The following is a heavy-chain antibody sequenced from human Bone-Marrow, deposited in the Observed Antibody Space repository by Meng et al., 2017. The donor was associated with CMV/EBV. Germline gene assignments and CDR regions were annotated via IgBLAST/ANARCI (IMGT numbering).Heavy chain of an antibody. CDR3: ARAGDDFGVIAADV. J-gene: IGHJ4*02. Sequence: SETLSLTCTVSGGSINNHYWTWIRQSPGKGLEWIGYIYGSGTTAAYNSSLKSRVAISGDTSKTQIPLTLNFVTAADTAVYYCARAGDDFGVIAADVWGQGTLVTVSS. V-gene: IGHV4-59*11. CDR1: GGSINNHY. CDR2: IYGSGTTA. D-gene: IGHD4-17*01.